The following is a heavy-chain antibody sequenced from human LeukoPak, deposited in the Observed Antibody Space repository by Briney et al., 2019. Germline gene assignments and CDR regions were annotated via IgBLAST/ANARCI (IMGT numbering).Heavy chain of an antibody. V-gene: IGHV3-30*04. Sequence: GGSLRLSCAASGFTFSNYAMHWVRQAPGKGPEWVALISYDGSNKNYADSVKGRFTISRDNSKNTLYMQMNSLRDEDTAVYYCARDPYEAAFDIWGQGTMVTVSS. D-gene: IGHD3-22*01. J-gene: IGHJ3*02. CDR1: GFTFSNYA. CDR2: ISYDGSNK. CDR3: ARDPYEAAFDI.